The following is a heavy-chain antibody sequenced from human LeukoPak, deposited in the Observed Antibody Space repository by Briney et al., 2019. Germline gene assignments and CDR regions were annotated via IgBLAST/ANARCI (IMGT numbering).Heavy chain of an antibody. Sequence: SVKVSCTASGGTFSSYAISWVRQAPGQGLEWMGGIIPIFGTANYAQKFQGRVTITADESTSTAYMELSSLRSEDTAVYYCARVRGLGVMFDYWGQGTLVTVSS. J-gene: IGHJ4*02. CDR3: ARVRGLGVMFDY. D-gene: IGHD3-16*01. CDR1: GGTFSSYA. V-gene: IGHV1-69*01. CDR2: IIPIFGTA.